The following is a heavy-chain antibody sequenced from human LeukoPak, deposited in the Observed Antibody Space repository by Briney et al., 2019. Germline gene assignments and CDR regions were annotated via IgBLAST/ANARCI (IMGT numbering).Heavy chain of an antibody. Sequence: SETLSLTCTVSGGSISSYYWSWIRQPPGKGLEWIGYIYYSGSTNYNPSLKSRVTISVDTSKNQFSLKLSSVTAADTAVHYCASSIAVAGFDLWGRGTLVTVSS. CDR1: GGSISSYY. CDR3: ASSIAVAGFDL. D-gene: IGHD6-19*01. V-gene: IGHV4-59*08. CDR2: IYYSGST. J-gene: IGHJ2*01.